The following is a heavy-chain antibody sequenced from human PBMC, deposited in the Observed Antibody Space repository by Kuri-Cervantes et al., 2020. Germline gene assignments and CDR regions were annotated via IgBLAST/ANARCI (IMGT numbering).Heavy chain of an antibody. CDR1: GDSVSSNSAA. CDR2: TYYNSKWYN. CDR3: ALNHYGSGSYYSSFDY. Sequence: SCVISGDSVSSNSAAWNWIRQSPSRGLEWLGRTYYNSKWYNDYAVSVKSRITINPDTSKNQFSLQLNSVTPEDTAVYHCALNHYGSGSYYSSFDYWGQGILVTVSS. D-gene: IGHD3-10*01. J-gene: IGHJ4*02. V-gene: IGHV6-1*01.